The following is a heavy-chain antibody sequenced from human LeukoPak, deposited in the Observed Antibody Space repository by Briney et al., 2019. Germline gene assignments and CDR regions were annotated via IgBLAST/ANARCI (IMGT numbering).Heavy chain of an antibody. Sequence: SETLSLTCTVSGGSISSGGYYWSWIRQSAGKGLEWIGRISITEGTNYNPSLKSRVSMSVDASKNQVSLKLGSVTAADTAVYYCARLRRDINDWYADDCWGQGTLVTVSS. CDR3: ARLRRDINDWYADDC. J-gene: IGHJ4*02. D-gene: IGHD6-19*01. CDR1: GGSISSGGYY. V-gene: IGHV4-61*02. CDR2: ISITEGT.